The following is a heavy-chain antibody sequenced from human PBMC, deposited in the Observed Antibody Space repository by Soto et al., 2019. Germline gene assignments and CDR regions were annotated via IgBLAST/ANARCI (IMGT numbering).Heavy chain of an antibody. V-gene: IGHV1-69*04. D-gene: IGHD5-18*01. Sequence: ASVKVSCKASGGTFSSYTISWVRQAPGQGLEWMGRVIPILGIANYAQKFQGRVTITADKSTSTAYMELSSLRSEDTAVYYCAGDPEYSREGMVTYYFAYWGQGTLVTVSS. CDR2: VIPILGIA. CDR1: GGTFSSYT. J-gene: IGHJ4*02. CDR3: AGDPEYSREGMVTYYFAY.